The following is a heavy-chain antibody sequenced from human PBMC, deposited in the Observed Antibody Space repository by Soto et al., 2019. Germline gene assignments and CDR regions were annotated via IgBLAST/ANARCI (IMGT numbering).Heavy chain of an antibody. CDR1: GFIFDDYA. Sequence: GGGLAQPGRSLRLSCAASGFIFDDYAMHWVRQVPGKGLDWVSTISWNGGVIDYAESVEGRFTISRDNGKNSLYLQMNSLKTEDTALYYCVKDRNPTGWCTESWGQGTLVTVSS. CDR2: ISWNGGVI. CDR3: VKDRNPTGWCTES. J-gene: IGHJ5*02. D-gene: IGHD2-8*02. V-gene: IGHV3-9*01.